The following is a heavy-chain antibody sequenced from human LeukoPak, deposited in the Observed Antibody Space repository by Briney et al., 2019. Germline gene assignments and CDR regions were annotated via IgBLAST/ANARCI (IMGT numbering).Heavy chain of an antibody. CDR2: IIPIFGTA. D-gene: IGHD2-2*01. V-gene: IGHV1-69*13. Sequence: ASVKVSCKASGGTFSSYAISWVRQAPGQGLEWMGGIIPIFGTANYAQKFQGRVTITADESTSTAYMELSSLRSEDTAVYYCASTVVPASYYYMDVWGKGTTVTVSS. CDR1: GGTFSSYA. J-gene: IGHJ6*03. CDR3: ASTVVPASYYYMDV.